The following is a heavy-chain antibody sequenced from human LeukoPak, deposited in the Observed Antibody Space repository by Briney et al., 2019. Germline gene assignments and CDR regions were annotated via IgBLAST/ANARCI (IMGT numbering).Heavy chain of an antibody. Sequence: GRSLRLSCAASGFTFSSYGMHWVRQAPGKGLEWVAVIWYDGSNKYYADSVKGRFTISRDNSKNTLYLQMNSLRAEDTAVYYCARDQAVTMVNWFDPWGQGTLVTVSS. CDR3: ARDQAVTMVNWFDP. J-gene: IGHJ5*02. D-gene: IGHD4/OR15-4a*01. CDR2: IWYDGSNK. V-gene: IGHV3-33*01. CDR1: GFTFSSYG.